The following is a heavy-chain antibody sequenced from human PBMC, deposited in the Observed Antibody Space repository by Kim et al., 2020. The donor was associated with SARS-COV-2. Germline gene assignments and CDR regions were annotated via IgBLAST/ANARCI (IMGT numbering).Heavy chain of an antibody. CDR1: GGSFSGYY. V-gene: IGHV4-34*01. CDR3: ASAMRYSSSWPSYYYYGMDV. CDR2: INHSGST. J-gene: IGHJ6*02. Sequence: SETLSLTCAVYGGSFSGYYWSWIRQPPGKGLEWIGEINHSGSTNYNPSLKSRVTISVDTSKNQFSLKLSSVTAADTAVYYCASAMRYSSSWPSYYYYGMDVWGQGTTVTVSS. D-gene: IGHD6-13*01.